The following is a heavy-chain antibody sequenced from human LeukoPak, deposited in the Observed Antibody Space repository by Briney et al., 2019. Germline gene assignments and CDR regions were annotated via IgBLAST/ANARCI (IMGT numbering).Heavy chain of an antibody. CDR1: GFTFSSYA. V-gene: IGHV3-30-3*01. CDR3: ATLLRGADGNPDAFDI. CDR2: ISYDGSNK. D-gene: IGHD2-15*01. J-gene: IGHJ3*02. Sequence: PGGSLRLSCAASGFTFSSYAMHWVRQAPGKGLEWVAVISYDGSNKYYADSVKGRFTISRDNSKNTLYLQMNSLRAEDTAVYYCATLLRGADGNPDAFDIWGQGTMVTVSS.